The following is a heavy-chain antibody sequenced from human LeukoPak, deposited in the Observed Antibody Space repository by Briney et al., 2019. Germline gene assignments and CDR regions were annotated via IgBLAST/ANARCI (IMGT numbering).Heavy chain of an antibody. Sequence: PSETLSLTCAVYGGSFSGYYWSWIRQPPGKGLEWIGEIYHSGSTNYNPSLKSRVTISVDKSKNQFSLKLSSVTAADTAVYYCARDPTDIYSYDSSGYHLQDYWGQGTLVTVSS. D-gene: IGHD3-22*01. J-gene: IGHJ4*02. V-gene: IGHV4-34*01. CDR2: IYHSGST. CDR3: ARDPTDIYSYDSSGYHLQDY. CDR1: GGSFSGYY.